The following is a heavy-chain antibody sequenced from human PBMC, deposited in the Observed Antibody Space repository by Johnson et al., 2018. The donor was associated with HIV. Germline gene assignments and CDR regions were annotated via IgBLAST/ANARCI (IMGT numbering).Heavy chain of an antibody. CDR1: GFTFSSYA. V-gene: IGHV3-30-3*01. CDR2: ISYDGSNK. CDR3: AKGWGRGTFSTDDSVDI. Sequence: QVQLVESGGGVVQPGRSLRLSCAASGFTFSSYAMHWVRQAPGKGLEWVAVISYDGSNKYYADSVKGRFTISRDNSKNTLYLQMNSLRAEDTAVYYCAKGWGRGTFSTDDSVDIWGQGTMVTVSS. D-gene: IGHD1-26*01. J-gene: IGHJ3*02.